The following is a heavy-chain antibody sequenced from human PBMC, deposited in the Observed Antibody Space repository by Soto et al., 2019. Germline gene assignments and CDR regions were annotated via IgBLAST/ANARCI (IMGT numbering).Heavy chain of an antibody. CDR1: GYTFTSYG. Sequence: GASVKVSCKASGYTFTSYGISWVRQAPGQGLEWMGWISAYNGNTNYAQNLQGRVTMTTDTSTSTAYMELGSLRSDDTAVYYCARVASQFGELPTLWGQGTPVTVSS. J-gene: IGHJ4*02. CDR3: ARVASQFGELPTL. V-gene: IGHV1-18*01. CDR2: ISAYNGNT. D-gene: IGHD3-10*01.